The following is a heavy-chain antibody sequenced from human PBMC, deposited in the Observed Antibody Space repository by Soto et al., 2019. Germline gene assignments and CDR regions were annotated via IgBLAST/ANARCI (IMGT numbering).Heavy chain of an antibody. D-gene: IGHD2-2*01. CDR2: SSSSSSTI. Sequence: EVQLVESGGGLVQPGGSLRLSCAASGFTFSSYSMNWVRQAPGKGLEWVSYSSSSSSTIYYADSVKGRFTISRDNAKKSLYLQMNSLRAEDTAVYYCASLTDTTAYYYYYYMDVWGKGTTVTVSS. CDR3: ASLTDTTAYYYYYYMDV. CDR1: GFTFSSYS. J-gene: IGHJ6*03. V-gene: IGHV3-48*01.